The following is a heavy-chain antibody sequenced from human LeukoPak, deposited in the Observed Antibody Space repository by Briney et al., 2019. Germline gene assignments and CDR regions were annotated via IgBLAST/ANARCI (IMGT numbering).Heavy chain of an antibody. J-gene: IGHJ4*02. CDR3: ASGDSSGHYRLPTEAY. CDR1: GYSYTTYW. CDR2: IYPVDSET. Sequence: GESLKISCKCSGYSYTTYWIGWVRQMPGKGLEWMGIIYPVDSETKCSPSFEGQVSISADKSINTAYLQWSNLRASDSAMYYCASGDSSGHYRLPTEAYWGQGTLVTVSS. D-gene: IGHD3-22*01. V-gene: IGHV5-51*01.